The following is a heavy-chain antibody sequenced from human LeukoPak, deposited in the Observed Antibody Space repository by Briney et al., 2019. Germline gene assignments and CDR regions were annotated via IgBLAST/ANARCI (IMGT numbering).Heavy chain of an antibody. CDR3: ARVGYGNAFDI. Sequence: ASVKASCKTSGYTFNQYNICWVRQAPGQGLAWMGWISTYNDNADYTQELQGRLTMTTDTSTNTVHMELRGLRADDTAVYYCARVGYGNAFDIWGQGTMVTVSS. CDR2: ISTYNDNA. D-gene: IGHD5-12*01. J-gene: IGHJ3*02. CDR1: GYTFNQYN. V-gene: IGHV1-18*01.